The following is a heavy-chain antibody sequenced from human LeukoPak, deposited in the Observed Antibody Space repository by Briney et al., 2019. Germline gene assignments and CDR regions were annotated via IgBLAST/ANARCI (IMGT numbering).Heavy chain of an antibody. CDR3: ATAEYYSYWFDP. CDR1: GYTLTELS. Sequence: ASVKVSCKVSGYTLTELSMHWVRQAPGKGLEWMGGFDPEDGETIYAQKFQGRVTMTEDTSTDTAYMELSSLRSEDTAVYYCATAEYYSYWFDPWGQGTLVTVS. CDR2: FDPEDGET. J-gene: IGHJ5*02. V-gene: IGHV1-24*01. D-gene: IGHD3-10*01.